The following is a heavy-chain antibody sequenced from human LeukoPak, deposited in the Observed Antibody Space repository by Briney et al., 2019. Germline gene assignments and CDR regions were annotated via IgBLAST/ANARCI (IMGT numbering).Heavy chain of an antibody. CDR1: GYTFTGYY. D-gene: IGHD6-13*01. V-gene: IGHV1-2*04. Sequence: ASVKVSCKASGYTFTGYYMHWVRQAPGQGLEWMGWINPNSGGTNYAQKFQGWVTMTRDTSISTAYMELSRLRSDDTAVYYCARGLGSSWYYFDYWGQGTLVTVSS. CDR2: INPNSGGT. CDR3: ARGLGSSWYYFDY. J-gene: IGHJ4*02.